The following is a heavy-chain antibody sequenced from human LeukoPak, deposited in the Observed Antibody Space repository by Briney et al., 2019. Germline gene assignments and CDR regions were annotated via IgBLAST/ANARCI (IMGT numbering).Heavy chain of an antibody. V-gene: IGHV3-11*05. Sequence: GGSLRLSCAASRFTFSDYYMSWIRQAPGKGLEWASYISSSGSYTNYADSVKGRFTISRDNAKNSLYLQMSSLRVEDTAVYYCVKESRGSSPEFWGQGTLVTVSS. D-gene: IGHD1-26*01. J-gene: IGHJ1*01. CDR2: ISSSGSYT. CDR1: RFTFSDYY. CDR3: VKESRGSSPEF.